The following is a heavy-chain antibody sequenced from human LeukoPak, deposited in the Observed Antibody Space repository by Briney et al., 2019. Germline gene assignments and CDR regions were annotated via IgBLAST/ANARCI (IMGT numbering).Heavy chain of an antibody. J-gene: IGHJ3*02. CDR1: GFTVSSNY. Sequence: GGSLRLSCAASGFTVSSNYMSWVRQAPGKGLQWVSVIYSGGSTYYADSVKGRFTISRDDSKNTLYLQMNSLRAEDTAVYYCASRDYYDSSGYFDAFDIWGQGTMVTVSS. V-gene: IGHV3-53*01. D-gene: IGHD3-22*01. CDR2: IYSGGST. CDR3: ASRDYYDSSGYFDAFDI.